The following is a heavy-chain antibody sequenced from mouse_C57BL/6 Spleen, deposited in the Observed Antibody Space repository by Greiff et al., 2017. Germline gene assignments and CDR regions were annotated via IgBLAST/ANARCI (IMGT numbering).Heavy chain of an antibody. Sequence: EVKLVESGGGLVKPGGSLKLSCAASGFTFSDYGMHWVRQAPEKGLEWVAYISSGSSTIYYADTVKGRFTISRDNAKNTLFLQMTRLRSEDTAMYYCARGRDGPSSYAMDYWGQGTSVTVSS. CDR3: ARGRDGPSSYAMDY. D-gene: IGHD2-3*01. CDR1: GFTFSDYG. J-gene: IGHJ4*01. V-gene: IGHV5-17*01. CDR2: ISSGSSTI.